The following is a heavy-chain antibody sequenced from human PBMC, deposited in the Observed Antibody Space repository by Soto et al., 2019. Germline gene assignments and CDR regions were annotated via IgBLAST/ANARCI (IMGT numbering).Heavy chain of an antibody. V-gene: IGHV4-4*02. CDR1: GASISSSNW. D-gene: IGHD3-16*01. CDR2: IFHSGST. Sequence: QVQLQESSPGLVKPSGTLSLTCAVSGASISSSNWWSWVRQPPGKGLEGIGEIFHSGSTNSNPSLKSRVTISLDTSKNQFSLELSSVTAADMAVYYCARRIYGDWYCDLWGRGTLVTVSS. J-gene: IGHJ2*01. CDR3: ARRIYGDWYCDL.